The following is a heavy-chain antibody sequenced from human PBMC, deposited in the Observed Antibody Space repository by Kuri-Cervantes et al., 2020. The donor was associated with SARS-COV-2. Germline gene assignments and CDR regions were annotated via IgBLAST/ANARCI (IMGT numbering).Heavy chain of an antibody. Sequence: GESLKISCAASRSTFSSYGMQLVRQAPGKGLEWVAVIWYGVSNKYSADSVTGRFTISRDNSKNTLYLQMNSLRAEDTAFYYCARDGFYYGSSGYYYRMRFDYWGPGVLVTVSS. V-gene: IGHV3-33*08. CDR2: IWYGVSNK. CDR1: RSTFSSYG. CDR3: ARDGFYYGSSGYYYRMRFDY. D-gene: IGHD3-22*01. J-gene: IGHJ4*02.